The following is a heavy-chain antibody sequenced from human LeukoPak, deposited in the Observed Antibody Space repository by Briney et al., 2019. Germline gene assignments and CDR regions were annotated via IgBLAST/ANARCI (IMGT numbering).Heavy chain of an antibody. CDR1: GGSISSYY. CDR3: ARVDYGDYEP. J-gene: IGHJ5*02. CDR2: IYYSGST. V-gene: IGHV4-59*01. Sequence: KTSETLSLTCTVSGGSISSYYWSWIRQPPGKGLEWIGYIYYSGSTNYNPSLKSRVTISVDTSKNQFSLKLSSVTAADTAVYYCARVDYGDYEPWGQGTLVTVSS. D-gene: IGHD4-17*01.